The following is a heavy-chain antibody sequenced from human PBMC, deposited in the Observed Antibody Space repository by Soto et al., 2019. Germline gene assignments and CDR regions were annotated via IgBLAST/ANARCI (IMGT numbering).Heavy chain of an antibody. CDR2: IIPILGIA. V-gene: IGHV1-69*02. D-gene: IGHD3-9*01. J-gene: IGHJ4*02. CDR1: GGTFSSYT. Sequence: QVQLVQSGAEVKKPGSSVKVSCKASGGTFSSYTISWVRQAPGQGLEWMGRIIPILGIANYAQKFQGRVTITADKSTSTAYMELSSLRSEDTAVYYWARAAADDDILTGDAPLGYWGQGTLVTVSS. CDR3: ARAAADDDILTGDAPLGY.